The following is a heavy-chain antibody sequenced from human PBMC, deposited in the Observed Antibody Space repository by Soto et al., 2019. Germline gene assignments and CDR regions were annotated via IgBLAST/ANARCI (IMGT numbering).Heavy chain of an antibody. V-gene: IGHV1-18*01. D-gene: IGHD6-13*01. Sequence: QVQLVQSGAEVKEPGASVKVSCKASGYTFATYGISWVRQAPGQGLEWMGWISAYNGNTNYAEKLQGRLTMTTDTSTTTAYMELRSLRSDDTAVYYCAREQPPGHVYFGMDVWCQGTTVTVSS. J-gene: IGHJ6*02. CDR1: GYTFATYG. CDR3: AREQPPGHVYFGMDV. CDR2: ISAYNGNT.